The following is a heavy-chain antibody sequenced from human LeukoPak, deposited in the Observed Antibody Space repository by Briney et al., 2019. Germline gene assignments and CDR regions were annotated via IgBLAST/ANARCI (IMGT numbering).Heavy chain of an antibody. Sequence: PSETLSLTCTVSGGSISSGSYYWSWIRQPAGKGLEWIGRIYTSGNSDFNPSLKSRVTISVDTSKKQFSLNLSSVTAADTAVYYCAREERTAGLLWFDPRGQGTLVTVSS. V-gene: IGHV4-61*02. CDR2: IYTSGNS. J-gene: IGHJ5*02. D-gene: IGHD5-24*01. CDR1: GGSISSGSYY. CDR3: AREERTAGLLWFDP.